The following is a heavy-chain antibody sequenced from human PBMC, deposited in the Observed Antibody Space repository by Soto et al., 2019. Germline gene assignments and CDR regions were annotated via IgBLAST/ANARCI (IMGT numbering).Heavy chain of an antibody. V-gene: IGHV1-69*01. CDR3: SRSPGGSSMFVIYYYYYYGMDV. J-gene: IGHJ6*02. CDR2: IIPICGTA. Sequence: QVQLVQSGAEVKKPGSSEKVSCKAPGGTFSSYAISWARQAPGQGHEWRGGIIPICGTAKYAQKFQGRVTITAVEHTRTGYIVLCSVRSEDTAVYYCSRSPGGSSMFVIYYYYYYGMDVWGPGDTVTVSS. D-gene: IGHD3-3*02. CDR1: GGTFSSYA.